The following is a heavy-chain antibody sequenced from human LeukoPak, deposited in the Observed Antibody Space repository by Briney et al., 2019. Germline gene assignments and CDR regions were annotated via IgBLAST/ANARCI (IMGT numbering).Heavy chain of an antibody. CDR2: IYYSGST. Sequence: SETLSLTCTVSGGSISSYYWSWIRQPPGKGLEWIGYIYYSGSTNYNPSLKSRVTISVDTSKNQFSLKLSSVTAADTAVYYCARDVYSYGLYYWGQGTLVTVSS. CDR1: GGSISSYY. J-gene: IGHJ4*02. D-gene: IGHD5-18*01. V-gene: IGHV4-59*01. CDR3: ARDVYSYGLYY.